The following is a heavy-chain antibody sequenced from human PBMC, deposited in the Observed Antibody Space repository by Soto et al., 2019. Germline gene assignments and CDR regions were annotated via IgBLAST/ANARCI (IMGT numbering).Heavy chain of an antibody. V-gene: IGHV3-9*01. J-gene: IGHJ4*02. CDR3: AKAVAGLFDY. Sequence: GGSLRLSCAASGFTFDDYAMHWVRQAPGKGLEWVSGISWNSGSIGYADSVKGRFTISRDNAKNSLYLQMNSLRAEDTALYYCAKAVAGLFDYWGQGTLVTVSS. CDR2: ISWNSGSI. D-gene: IGHD6-19*01. CDR1: GFTFDDYA.